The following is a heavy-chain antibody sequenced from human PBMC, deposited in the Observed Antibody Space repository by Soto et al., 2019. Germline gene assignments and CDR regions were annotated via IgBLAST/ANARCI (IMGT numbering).Heavy chain of an antibody. J-gene: IGHJ4*02. CDR1: GGSFSGYY. CDR3: AGLYPYESSGYHLNY. V-gene: IGHV4-34*01. Sequence: SETLSLTCAVYGGSFSGYYWSWIRQPPGKGLEWIGEINHSGSTNYNPSLKSRVIISVDTSKNQFSLKLSSVTAADTAVYYCAGLYPYESSGYHLNYWGQGTQVTVS. D-gene: IGHD3-22*01. CDR2: INHSGST.